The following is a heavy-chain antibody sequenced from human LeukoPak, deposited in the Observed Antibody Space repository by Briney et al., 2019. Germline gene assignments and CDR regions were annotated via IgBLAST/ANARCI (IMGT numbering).Heavy chain of an antibody. D-gene: IGHD4-17*01. J-gene: IGHJ2*01. Sequence: ASVTVSCKASGYTFTSYGISWVRQAPGQGLEWMGWISAYNGNTNYAQKLQGRVTMTTDTSTSTAYMELRSLRSDDTAVYYCARVFLEHGDYYYWYFDLWGRGTLVTVSS. V-gene: IGHV1-18*01. CDR1: GYTFTSYG. CDR2: ISAYNGNT. CDR3: ARVFLEHGDYYYWYFDL.